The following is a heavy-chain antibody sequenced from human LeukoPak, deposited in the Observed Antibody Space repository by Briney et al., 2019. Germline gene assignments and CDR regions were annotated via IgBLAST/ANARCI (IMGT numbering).Heavy chain of an antibody. D-gene: IGHD1-26*01. CDR1: GFTFSSYE. Sequence: GGSLRLSCAASGFTFSSYEMNWVRQAPGKGLEWVSVIYSGGNTYYADSVKGRFTISRDNSKNTVSLQMNSLRDEDTAVYFCAVSRIVGAVDVFDMWGQGTMVTVSS. CDR3: AVSRIVGAVDVFDM. V-gene: IGHV3-66*01. CDR2: IYSGGNT. J-gene: IGHJ3*02.